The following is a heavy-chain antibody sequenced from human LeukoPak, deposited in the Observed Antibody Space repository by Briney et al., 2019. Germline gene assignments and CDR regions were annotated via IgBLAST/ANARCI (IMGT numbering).Heavy chain of an antibody. CDR2: IGSTGSFV. V-gene: IGHV3-48*01. CDR3: AREGWFGGWDY. D-gene: IGHD3-16*01. CDR1: GFIFSSYS. J-gene: IGHJ4*02. Sequence: QTGGSLRLSCAPSGFIFSSYSFNWVRQAPGKGLEWVAHIGSTGSFVHYADSVKGRFTISRDNADNSLYLQMSSLRAEDTAVYYCAREGWFGGWDYWGQGTVVTVST.